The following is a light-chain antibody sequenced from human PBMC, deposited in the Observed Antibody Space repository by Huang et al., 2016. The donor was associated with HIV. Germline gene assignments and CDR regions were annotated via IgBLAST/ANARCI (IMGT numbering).Light chain of an antibody. V-gene: IGKV3-11*01. CDR2: DAS. CDR1: QSVELF. CDR3: QQRSIWPRLT. Sequence: EIVLTQSPATLSLSPGETATLSCRASQSVELFLAWFQQKPGQAPRLLIYDASTRGTGGPDRVSASGSGTDFTRTIFSLEPEDFAVYYCQQRSIWPRLTFGGGTKVEIK. J-gene: IGKJ4*01.